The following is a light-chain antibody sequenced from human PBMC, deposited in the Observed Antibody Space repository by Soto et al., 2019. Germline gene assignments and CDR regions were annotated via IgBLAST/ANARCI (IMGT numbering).Light chain of an antibody. J-gene: IGKJ4*01. CDR1: QSVSSSY. V-gene: IGKV3-20*01. CDR3: QQYGSSL. Sequence: EIVLTQSPGTLSLSPGERATLSCRASQSVSSSYLAWYQQKPGQAPRLLIYGASSRATGIPDRFSGSGSGTVFTHTICRLESEDFAVYYCQQYGSSLFGGGTKVDIK. CDR2: GAS.